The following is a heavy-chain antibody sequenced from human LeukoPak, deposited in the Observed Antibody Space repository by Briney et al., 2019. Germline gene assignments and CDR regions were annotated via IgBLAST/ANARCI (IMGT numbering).Heavy chain of an antibody. J-gene: IGHJ4*02. CDR3: ARDPVEMATELYFDY. Sequence: ASVKVSCKASGYTFTGYYMHWVRQAPGQGLEWMGWINPNSGGTNYAQKFQGRVTMTRDTSISTAYMELSRLRSDDTAVYYCARDPVEMATELYFDYWGQGTLVTVSS. CDR1: GYTFTGYY. CDR2: INPNSGGT. D-gene: IGHD5-24*01. V-gene: IGHV1-2*02.